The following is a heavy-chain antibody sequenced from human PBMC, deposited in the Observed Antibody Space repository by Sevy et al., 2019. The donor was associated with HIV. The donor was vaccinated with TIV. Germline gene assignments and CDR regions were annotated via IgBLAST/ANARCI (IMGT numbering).Heavy chain of an antibody. CDR2: ISGSGGST. D-gene: IGHD2-15*01. CDR3: AKDRTSGGSCHAFDI. Sequence: GGSLRLSCTASGFTFSSYAMSWVRQAPGKGLEWVSAISGSGGSTYYADSVKGRFTISRDNSKITLYLQMNSLRAEDTAVYYSAKDRTSGGSCHAFDIWGQGTMVTVSS. CDR1: GFTFSSYA. J-gene: IGHJ3*02. V-gene: IGHV3-23*01.